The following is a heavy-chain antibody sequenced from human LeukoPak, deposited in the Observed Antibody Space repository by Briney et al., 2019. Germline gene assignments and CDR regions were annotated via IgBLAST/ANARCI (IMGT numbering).Heavy chain of an antibody. CDR1: GGSISSYY. D-gene: IGHD1-26*01. Sequence: SETLSLTCTVSGGSISSYYWSWIRQPPGKGLEWIGYVYYSGSTNYNPSLKGRVTISVDTSKNQFSLKLSSVTAADTAVYYCARVQYSGSYYYFDYWGQGTLVAVSS. CDR2: VYYSGST. CDR3: ARVQYSGSYYYFDY. J-gene: IGHJ4*02. V-gene: IGHV4-59*01.